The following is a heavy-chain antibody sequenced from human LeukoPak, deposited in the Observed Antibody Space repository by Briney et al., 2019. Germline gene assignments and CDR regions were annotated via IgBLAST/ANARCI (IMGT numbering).Heavy chain of an antibody. CDR2: IYPGDSDT. V-gene: IGHV5-51*01. CDR3: ASLDRRDDYSAFDY. D-gene: IGHD5-24*01. CDR1: GYIFTNYW. J-gene: IGHJ4*02. Sequence: GESLKISCKGSGYIFTNYWIGWVRQMPGKGLEWMGIIYPGDSDTKYSPSFQGQVTISADKSISTAYLQWSSLKASYTAIYYCASLDRRDDYSAFDYWGQGTLVTVSS.